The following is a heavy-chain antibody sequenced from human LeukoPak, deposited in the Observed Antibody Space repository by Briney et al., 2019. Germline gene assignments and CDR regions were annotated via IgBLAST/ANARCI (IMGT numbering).Heavy chain of an antibody. Sequence: QAGGSLRLSCAASGFTFSTYSMKWVRQAPGKGLECVSYISYSSSPIYYADSVKGRFTISRDNAKNSLYLQMNSLRAEDTAVYYCARAVGYHFDYWGQGTLVTVSS. V-gene: IGHV3-48*01. J-gene: IGHJ4*02. CDR2: ISYSSSPI. D-gene: IGHD5-18*01. CDR3: ARAVGYHFDY. CDR1: GFTFSTYS.